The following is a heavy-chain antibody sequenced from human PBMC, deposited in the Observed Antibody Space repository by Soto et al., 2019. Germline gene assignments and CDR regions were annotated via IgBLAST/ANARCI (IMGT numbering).Heavy chain of an antibody. J-gene: IGHJ4*02. V-gene: IGHV4-39*01. Sequence: SETLSLTCTVSGCSISSSSYYWGWIRQPPGKGLEWIGSIYYSGSTYYNPSLKSRVTISVDTSKNQFSLKLSSVTAADTAVYYCARHYDFWSGYYFPFDYWGQGTLVTVSS. CDR2: IYYSGST. D-gene: IGHD3-3*01. CDR3: ARHYDFWSGYYFPFDY. CDR1: GCSISSSSYY.